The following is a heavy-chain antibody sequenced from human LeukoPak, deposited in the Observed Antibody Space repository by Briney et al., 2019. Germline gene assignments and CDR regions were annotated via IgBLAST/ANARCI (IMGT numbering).Heavy chain of an antibody. V-gene: IGHV4-61*02. J-gene: IGHJ6*03. CDR1: GGSISSGSYL. CDR3: ARTGDGYNYYNYYYMDV. CDR2: IYTIGST. D-gene: IGHD5-24*01. Sequence: PSETLSLTCTVSGGSISSGSYLWSWIRQPAGKGLEWIGRIYTIGSTNYNPSLRSRVTMSVDTTNNQFSLKLSSVTAADTATYYCARTGDGYNYYNYYYMDVRGKGTTVTVSS.